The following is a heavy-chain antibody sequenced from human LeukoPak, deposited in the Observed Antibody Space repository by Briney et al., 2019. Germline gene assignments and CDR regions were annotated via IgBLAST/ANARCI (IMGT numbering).Heavy chain of an antibody. CDR1: GGSISSYY. Sequence: SQTPSLTCTVSGGSISSYYWTWIRQPPGKGLEWIGDIYITGSTNYNPYLKRRVTMSVDTSKNQFSLRLSSVTAADTAVYYCARVRIGETSYDASDVWGLGTMVTVSS. CDR2: IYITGST. CDR3: ARVRIGETSYDASDV. J-gene: IGHJ3*01. V-gene: IGHV4-59*13. D-gene: IGHD1-26*01.